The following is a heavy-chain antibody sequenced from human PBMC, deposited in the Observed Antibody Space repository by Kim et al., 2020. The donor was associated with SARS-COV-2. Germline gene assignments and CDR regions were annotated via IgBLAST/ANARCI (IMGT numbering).Heavy chain of an antibody. D-gene: IGHD2-2*01. J-gene: IGHJ6*03. Sequence: SETLSLTCTVSGGSISSYYWSWIRQPPGKGLEWIGYIYYSGSTNYNPSLKSRVTISVDTSKNQFSLKLSSVTAADTAVYYCARAIPRYCSGTSCLGYYYYYMDVWGKGTTVTVSS. CDR1: GGSISSYY. CDR3: ARAIPRYCSGTSCLGYYYYYMDV. V-gene: IGHV4-59*01. CDR2: IYYSGST.